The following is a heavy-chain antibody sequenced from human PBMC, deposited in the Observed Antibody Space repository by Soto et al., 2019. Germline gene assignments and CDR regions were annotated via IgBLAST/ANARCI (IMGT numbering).Heavy chain of an antibody. CDR1: GDSVSSNSAA. Sequence: SQTLSLTCAMSGDSVSSNSAAWNWIRQSPSRGLEWLGRTYYRSKWYNDYAVSVKSRITINPDTSKNQFSLQLNSVTPEDTAVYYCARESFLVVPAAMRSAFAYWGQGTLVTVSS. CDR3: ARESFLVVPAAMRSAFAY. D-gene: IGHD2-2*01. J-gene: IGHJ4*02. V-gene: IGHV6-1*01. CDR2: TYYRSKWYN.